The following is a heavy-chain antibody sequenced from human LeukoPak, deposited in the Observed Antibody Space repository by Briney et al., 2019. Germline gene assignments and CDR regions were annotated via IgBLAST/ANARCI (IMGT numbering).Heavy chain of an antibody. CDR3: ARGDGYNFWDY. CDR1: GFTVSSNY. V-gene: IGHV3-53*01. D-gene: IGHD5-24*01. J-gene: IGHJ4*02. CDR2: FYSGGST. Sequence: PGGSLRLSCAASGFTVSSNYMSWVRQAPGKGLEWVSVFYSGGSTYYADSVKGRFTISRDNSKNTVYLQMNSLRAEDTAVYYCARGDGYNFWDYWGQGNLVTVSS.